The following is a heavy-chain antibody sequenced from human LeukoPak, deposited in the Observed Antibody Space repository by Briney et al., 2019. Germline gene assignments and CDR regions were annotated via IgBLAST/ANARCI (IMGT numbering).Heavy chain of an antibody. CDR2: LSSSSSYI. CDR1: GFTFSSYN. V-gene: IGHV3-21*01. D-gene: IGHD2-15*01. J-gene: IGHJ4*02. Sequence: GGSLRLSCAASGFTFSSYNMNWVRQAPGKGLEWVSSLSSSSSYIYYADSVKGRFTISRDNAKNSLYLQMNSLRAEDTAVYYCAREPRYCSGGSCYSDYWGQGTLVTVSS. CDR3: AREPRYCSGGSCYSDY.